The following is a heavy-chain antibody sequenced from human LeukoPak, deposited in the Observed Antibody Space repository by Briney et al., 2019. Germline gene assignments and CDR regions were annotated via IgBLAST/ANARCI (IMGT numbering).Heavy chain of an antibody. D-gene: IGHD1-26*01. V-gene: IGHV3-30*18. CDR1: GFIFSSYG. J-gene: IGHJ4*02. CDR2: ISYDGSNK. Sequence: PGGSLRLSCAASGFIFSSYGMHWVRQAPGKGLEWVAVISYDGSNKYYADSVKGRFTISRDNSKNTLYLQMNSLRAEDTAVYYCAKAGLVGAYRDWGQGTLVTVSS. CDR3: AKAGLVGAYRD.